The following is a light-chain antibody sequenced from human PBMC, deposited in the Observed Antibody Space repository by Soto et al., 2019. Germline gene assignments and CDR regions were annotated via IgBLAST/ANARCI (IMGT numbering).Light chain of an antibody. J-gene: IGLJ2*01. CDR3: QTWGTGIGV. CDR1: SGHSSYA. Sequence: QLVLTQSPSASASLGASVKLTCTLSSGHSSYAIAWHQQQPEKGPRYLMKLNSDGSHRKGDGIPDRFSGSSSGAERYLTISSLQSEDEADYYGQTWGTGIGVFGGGTKLTVL. V-gene: IGLV4-69*01. CDR2: LNSDGSH.